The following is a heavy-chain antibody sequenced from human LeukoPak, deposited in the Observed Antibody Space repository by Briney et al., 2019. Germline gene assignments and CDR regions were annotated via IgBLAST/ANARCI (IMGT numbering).Heavy chain of an antibody. Sequence: ASVKVSCKASGYTFTSYDINWVRQAPGQGLEWMGWMNPNSGNTGYAQKFQGRVTMTRNTSISTAYMELSSLRSEDTAVYYCARARTSDDAFGIWGQGTMVTVSS. D-gene: IGHD1-7*01. CDR3: ARARTSDDAFGI. CDR1: GYTFTSYD. V-gene: IGHV1-8*01. J-gene: IGHJ3*02. CDR2: MNPNSGNT.